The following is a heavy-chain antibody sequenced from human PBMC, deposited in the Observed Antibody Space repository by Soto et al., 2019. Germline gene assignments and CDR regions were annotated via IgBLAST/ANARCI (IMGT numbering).Heavy chain of an antibody. V-gene: IGHV3-23*01. CDR3: AKVYYYDSSGCFDY. D-gene: IGHD3-22*01. CDR2: ISGTGTSA. Sequence: GGSLRLSCAASGLTFSNYAMNWVRQAPGKGLEWVSVISGTGTSAYYADSVKGRFTISRDNSKNTLYLQMNSLRAEDTAIYYCAKVYYYDSSGCFDYWGQGTLVTVSS. CDR1: GLTFSNYA. J-gene: IGHJ4*02.